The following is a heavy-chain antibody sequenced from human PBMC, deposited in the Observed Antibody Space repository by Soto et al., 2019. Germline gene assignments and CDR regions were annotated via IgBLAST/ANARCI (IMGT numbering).Heavy chain of an antibody. J-gene: IGHJ4*02. CDR1: GFTFSSYW. Sequence: GGSLRLSCAASGFTFSSYWMTWVRQAPGKGLEWVSYIISSSSTIYYADSVKGRFTISRDNAKNSVYLQMNSLRDEDTAVYYCARDRPADYWGQGTLVTVSS. CDR2: IISSSSTI. CDR3: ARDRPADY. V-gene: IGHV3-48*02.